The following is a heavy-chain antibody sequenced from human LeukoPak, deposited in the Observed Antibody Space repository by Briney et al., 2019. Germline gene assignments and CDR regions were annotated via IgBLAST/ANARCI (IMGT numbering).Heavy chain of an antibody. Sequence: PGGSLRLSCAASGFTFSSYGMHWVRQAPGKGLEWVAVISYDGSNKYYADSVKGRFTISRDNSKNTLYLQMNSLRAEDTAVYYCARVLIDAFDIWGQGTMVTVSS. CDR2: ISYDGSNK. CDR3: ARVLIDAFDI. J-gene: IGHJ3*02. V-gene: IGHV3-30*03. D-gene: IGHD3-10*01. CDR1: GFTFSSYG.